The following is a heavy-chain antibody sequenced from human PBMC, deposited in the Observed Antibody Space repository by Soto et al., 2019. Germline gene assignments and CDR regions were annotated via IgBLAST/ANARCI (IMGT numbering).Heavy chain of an antibody. V-gene: IGHV1-24*01. J-gene: IGHJ4*02. CDR3: ATDLAVYYYDSSGYYRTNY. D-gene: IGHD3-22*01. CDR2: FDPEDGET. CDR1: GYTITELS. Sequence: GASVKLSCKVSGYTITELSMHWLRQDTGKGLEWMGGFDPEDGETIYAQKFQGRVTMTEDTSTDTAYMELSSLRSEDTAVYYCATDLAVYYYDSSGYYRTNYLGQGTLVTVS.